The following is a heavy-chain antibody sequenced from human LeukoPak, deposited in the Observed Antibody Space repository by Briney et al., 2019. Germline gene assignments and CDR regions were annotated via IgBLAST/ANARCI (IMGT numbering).Heavy chain of an antibody. CDR2: ISNSGSSL. D-gene: IGHD3-9*01. CDR3: AREGYYDILTGPLKTFDY. V-gene: IGHV3-48*01. J-gene: IGHJ4*02. Sequence: GGSLRLSCAVSGFTFSDYSMNWVRQAPGKGLEWISYISNSGSSLYYADSVKGRFTSSRDNAKNSLYLQMNSLRAEDTAVYYCAREGYYDILTGPLKTFDYWGQGTLVTVSS. CDR1: GFTFSDYS.